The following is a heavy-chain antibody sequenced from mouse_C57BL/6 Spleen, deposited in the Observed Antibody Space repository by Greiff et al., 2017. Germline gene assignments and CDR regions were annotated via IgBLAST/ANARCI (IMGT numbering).Heavy chain of an antibody. D-gene: IGHD1-1*01. V-gene: IGHV1-82*01. Sequence: QVQLKESGPELVKPGASVKISCKASGYAFSSSWMNWVKQRPGKGLEWIGRIYPGDGDTNYNGKFKGKATLTADKSSSTAYMQLSSLTSEDSAVYFCAIGYGTPDYLGQGTTRTVSS. CDR1: GYAFSSSW. CDR2: IYPGDGDT. CDR3: AIGYGTPDY. J-gene: IGHJ2*01.